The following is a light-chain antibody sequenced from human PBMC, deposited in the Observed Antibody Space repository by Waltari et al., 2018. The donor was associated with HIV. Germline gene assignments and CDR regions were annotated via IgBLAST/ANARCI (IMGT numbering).Light chain of an antibody. CDR2: RNN. J-gene: IGLJ3*02. Sequence: QAVLTQPPPASGTPAQRVTSSRSQSGSKIGSNTVSCYQQLPGTAPKPLIYRNNHRPYVVPDRFSASKSGTSASLPISGLQSEDEADYYCAAWDDSLNGWVFGGGTKLTVL. CDR3: AAWDDSLNGWV. V-gene: IGLV1-44*01. CDR1: GSKIGSNT.